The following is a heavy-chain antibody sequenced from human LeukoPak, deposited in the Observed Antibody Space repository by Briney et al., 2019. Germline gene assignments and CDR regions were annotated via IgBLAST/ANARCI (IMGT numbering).Heavy chain of an antibody. CDR3: ATSMIVVVMGPDAFDI. CDR1: GYTLTELS. J-gene: IGHJ3*02. Sequence: ASVKVSCKVSGYTLTELSMHWVRQAPGKGLEWMGGFDPEDGETIYAQKFQGRVTMTEDTSTDTAYMELSSLRSEDTAVYYCATSMIVVVMGPDAFDIWGQGTMVTVSS. V-gene: IGHV1-24*01. D-gene: IGHD3-22*01. CDR2: FDPEDGET.